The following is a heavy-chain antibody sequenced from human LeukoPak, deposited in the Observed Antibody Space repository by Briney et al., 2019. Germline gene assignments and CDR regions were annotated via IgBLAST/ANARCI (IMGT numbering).Heavy chain of an antibody. V-gene: IGHV3-15*01. D-gene: IGHD6-13*01. Sequence: KPGESLKISCAASGFTFSSYSMNWVRQAPGKGLEWVGRTKSKTDGGTTDYAAPVKGRFTISRDDSKNTLYLQMNSLKIEDTAVYYCTTVGSAAGDYWGQGTLVTVSS. J-gene: IGHJ4*02. CDR1: GFTFSSYS. CDR2: TKSKTDGGTT. CDR3: TTVGSAAGDY.